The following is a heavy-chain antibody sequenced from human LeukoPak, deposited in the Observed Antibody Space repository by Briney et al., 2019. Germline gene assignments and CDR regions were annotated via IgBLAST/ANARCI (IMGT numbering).Heavy chain of an antibody. CDR1: GFSFSNYA. V-gene: IGHV3-64*01. Sequence: GGSLRLSCEVSGFSFSNYAMHWVRQAPGRGLEYVSAISSTGTSTYYVNSVRGRFTISRDNSKNTLYLQLGSLRADDMAVYFCARGGFGAYYYYYMDVWGKGTTATISS. D-gene: IGHD3-16*01. CDR2: ISSTGTST. J-gene: IGHJ6*03. CDR3: ARGGFGAYYYYYMDV.